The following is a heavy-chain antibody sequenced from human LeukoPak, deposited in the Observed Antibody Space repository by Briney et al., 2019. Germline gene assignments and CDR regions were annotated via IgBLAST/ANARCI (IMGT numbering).Heavy chain of an antibody. CDR3: ARLYGSGSYRYYFDY. CDR2: IYPGDSDT. Sequence: GESLKISCEASGYRLTNYWIGWVRQMPGKGLEWVGIIYPGDSDTRYSPSFQGQVTISADKSISTAYLQWSSLKAPDTAMYYCARLYGSGSYRYYFDYWGQGTLVPVSS. V-gene: IGHV5-51*01. D-gene: IGHD3-10*01. CDR1: GYRLTNYW. J-gene: IGHJ4*02.